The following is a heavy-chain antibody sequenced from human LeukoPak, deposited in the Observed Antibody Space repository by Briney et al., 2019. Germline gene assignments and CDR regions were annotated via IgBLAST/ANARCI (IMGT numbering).Heavy chain of an antibody. V-gene: IGHV4-59*01. D-gene: IGHD3-10*01. Sequence: PSETLSVTRTVSGGSISSYFWSWIRRPPGRGLEWIGYVYYNGSTNYNPSLKRRVTISVDTSKNQFSLKLNSVTAADTAVYYCARGPYMLRRVTRALDIWGQGTMVTVTS. J-gene: IGHJ3*02. CDR3: ARGPYMLRRVTRALDI. CDR1: GGSISSYF. CDR2: VYYNGST.